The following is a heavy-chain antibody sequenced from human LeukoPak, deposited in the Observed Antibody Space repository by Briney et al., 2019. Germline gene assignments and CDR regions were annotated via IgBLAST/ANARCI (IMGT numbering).Heavy chain of an antibody. CDR2: IQYDRTNE. CDR3: AREAGYSSGWLYYYYYMDV. J-gene: IGHJ6*03. Sequence: GGSLRLSCAASAFTFSSYGMHWVRQAPGKGLEWVAYIQYDRTNEQYAHSVKGRFRISRDNSNNILYLQMNSLRAEDTAVYYCAREAGYSSGWLYYYYYMDVWGKGTTVTVSS. D-gene: IGHD6-19*01. CDR1: AFTFSSYG. V-gene: IGHV3-30*02.